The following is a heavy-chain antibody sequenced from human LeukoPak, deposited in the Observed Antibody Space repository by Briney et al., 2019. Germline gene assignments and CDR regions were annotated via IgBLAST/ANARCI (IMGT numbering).Heavy chain of an antibody. CDR2: ISSSSSYI. D-gene: IGHD2-21*02. J-gene: IGHJ4*02. CDR1: GFTFSSYS. V-gene: IGHV3-21*01. Sequence: PGGSLRLSCAASGFTFSSYSMNWVRQAPGKGLEWVSSISSSSSYIYYPDSVKGRFTISRDNAKDSLYLQINSLRAEDTAVYYCARPPTAYFDYWGQGTLVTVSS. CDR3: ARPPTAYFDY.